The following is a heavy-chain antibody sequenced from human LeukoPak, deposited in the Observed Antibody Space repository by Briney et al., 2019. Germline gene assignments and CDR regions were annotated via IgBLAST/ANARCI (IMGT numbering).Heavy chain of an antibody. D-gene: IGHD5-18*01. V-gene: IGHV1-18*01. CDR1: GYTFTSYG. J-gene: IGHJ4*02. Sequence: GASVKVSCKASGYTFTSYGISWVRQAPGQGLEWMGLISAYNGNTNYAQKLQGRVTMTTHTTTSTAYMEPRSLRSDDTAVYYCARSPTAWIQLWSDYWGQGTLVTVSS. CDR3: ARSPTAWIQLWSDY. CDR2: ISAYNGNT.